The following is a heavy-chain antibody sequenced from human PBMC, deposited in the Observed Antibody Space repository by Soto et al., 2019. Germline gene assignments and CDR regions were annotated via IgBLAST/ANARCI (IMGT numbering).Heavy chain of an antibody. CDR1: GYSFTSYW. Sequence: GESLKISCKGSGYSFTSYWISWVRQMPGKGLEWMGRIGPSDSYTNYSPSFQGHVTISADKSISTAYLQWSSLKASDTAMYYCARHTVVTDYYGMDVWGQGTTVTVSS. CDR3: ARHTVVTDYYGMDV. J-gene: IGHJ6*02. D-gene: IGHD2-15*01. V-gene: IGHV5-10-1*01. CDR2: IGPSDSYT.